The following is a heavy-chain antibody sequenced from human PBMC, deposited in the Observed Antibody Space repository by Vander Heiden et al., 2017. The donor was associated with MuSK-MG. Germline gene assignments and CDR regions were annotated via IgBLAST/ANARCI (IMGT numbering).Heavy chain of an antibody. D-gene: IGHD5-12*01. CDR1: GYSISSGYY. V-gene: IGHV4-38-2*02. Sequence: QVQLQESGPGLVKPSETLSLTCTVSGYSISSGYYWGWIRQPPGKGLEWIGSIYHSGSTYYNPSLKSRVTISVDTSKNQFSLKLSSVTAADTAVYYCARDGYNYSYYMDVWGQGTTVTVSS. J-gene: IGHJ6*03. CDR2: IYHSGST. CDR3: ARDGYNYSYYMDV.